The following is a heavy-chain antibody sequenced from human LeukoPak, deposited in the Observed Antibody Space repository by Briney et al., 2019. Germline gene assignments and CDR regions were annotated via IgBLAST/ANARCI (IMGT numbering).Heavy chain of an antibody. J-gene: IGHJ6*02. V-gene: IGHV3-66*04. Sequence: GGSLRLSCAASGFTVGSNYMTWVRQGPGKGLEWVSIISRGAGTHYADSVKGRFTISRDNSNNTLHLQMNSLRGEDTAIYYCARLSGTAQETDVWGQGTAVTVSS. D-gene: IGHD5-18*01. CDR1: GFTVGSNY. CDR2: ISRGAGT. CDR3: ARLSGTAQETDV.